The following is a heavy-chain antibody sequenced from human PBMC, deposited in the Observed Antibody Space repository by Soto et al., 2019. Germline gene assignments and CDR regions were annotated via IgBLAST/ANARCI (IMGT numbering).Heavy chain of an antibody. CDR2: ISSNGVST. J-gene: IGHJ2*01. CDR3: ARERSGWSNWYFDL. CDR1: GFTFSSYA. V-gene: IGHV3-64*02. D-gene: IGHD6-19*01. Sequence: QPGGSLRLSCAASGFTFSSYAIHWVRQAPWKGLEYVSAISSNGVSTYYADSVKGRFTISRDNSKNTLYLQMGSLRAEDMAVYYCARERSGWSNWYFDLWGRGTLVPLYS.